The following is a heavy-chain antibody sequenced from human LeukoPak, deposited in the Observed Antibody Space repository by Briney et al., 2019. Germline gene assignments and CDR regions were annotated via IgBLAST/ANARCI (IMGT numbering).Heavy chain of an antibody. J-gene: IGHJ4*02. CDR3: ARVFQGRITMIVNPASDY. V-gene: IGHV1-2*06. CDR2: INPNSRGT. CDR1: RYTVTGYY. D-gene: IGHD3-22*01. Sequence: ASVKVSCKACRYTVTGYYMHWVRQAPGQGLEWMGRINPNSRGTNFAQKFQGTLNMTRDTSISTAYMELSRLRSDDTAVYYCARVFQGRITMIVNPASDYWGQGTLVTVSS.